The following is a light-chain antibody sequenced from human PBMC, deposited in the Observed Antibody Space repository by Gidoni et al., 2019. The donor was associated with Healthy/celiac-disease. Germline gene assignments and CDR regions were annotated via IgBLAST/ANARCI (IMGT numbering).Light chain of an antibody. CDR3: QQYYSTPLT. CDR2: WAS. J-gene: IGKJ4*01. Sequence: DILLTQSPDSLAVSLCERATINCKSSQSVLYSSNNKHYLAWYQQKPGQPPKLLIYWASTREAGVPDRFSGSGSGTDFTLTISSLQAEDVAVYYCQQYYSTPLTFGGGTKVEIK. V-gene: IGKV4-1*01. CDR1: QSVLYSSNNKHY.